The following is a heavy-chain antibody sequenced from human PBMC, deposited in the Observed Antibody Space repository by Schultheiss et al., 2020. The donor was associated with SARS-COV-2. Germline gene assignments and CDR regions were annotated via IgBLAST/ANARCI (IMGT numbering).Heavy chain of an antibody. CDR1: GFTFSSYA. D-gene: IGHD6-13*01. Sequence: GGSLRLSCAASGFTFSSYAMSWVRQAPGKGLEWVSAISGSGGSTYYADSVKGRFTISRDNSKNTLYLQMNSLRAEDTAVYYCASPWGAGSSWYGLRWGDYWGQGTLVTVSS. J-gene: IGHJ4*02. CDR3: ASPWGAGSSWYGLRWGDY. V-gene: IGHV3-23*01. CDR2: ISGSGGST.